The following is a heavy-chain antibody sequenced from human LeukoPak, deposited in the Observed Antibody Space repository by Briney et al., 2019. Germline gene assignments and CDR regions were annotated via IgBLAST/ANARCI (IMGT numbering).Heavy chain of an antibody. CDR3: AKRSRVIAVVVTGFLGSPP. V-gene: IGHV3-23*01. CDR2: ISGSGGST. CDR1: GFTFSSYA. Sequence: PGGSLRLSCAASGFTFSSYAMSWVRQAPGKGLEWVSAISGSGGSTYYADSVKGRFTISRDNSKNTLYLQMNSLRAEDTAVYYWAKRSRVIAVVVTGFLGSPPWGQGTLVPVPS. D-gene: IGHD2-15*01. J-gene: IGHJ5*02.